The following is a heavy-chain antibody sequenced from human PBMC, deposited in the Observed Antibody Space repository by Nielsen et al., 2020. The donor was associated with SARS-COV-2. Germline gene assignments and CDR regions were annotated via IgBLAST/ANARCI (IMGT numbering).Heavy chain of an antibody. V-gene: IGHV3-30-3*01. J-gene: IGHJ6*02. Sequence: GESLKISCAASGFTFSSYAMHWVRQAPGKGLEWVAVISYDGSNKYYADSVKGRFTISRDNSKNTLYLQMNGLRAEDTAVYYCARDIHCSSTSCYGMDVWGQGTTVTVSS. CDR1: GFTFSSYA. CDR3: ARDIHCSSTSCYGMDV. D-gene: IGHD2-2*01. CDR2: ISYDGSNK.